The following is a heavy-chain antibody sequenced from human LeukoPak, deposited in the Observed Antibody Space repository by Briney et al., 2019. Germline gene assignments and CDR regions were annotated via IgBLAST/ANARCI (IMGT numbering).Heavy chain of an antibody. D-gene: IGHD6-6*01. V-gene: IGHV4-34*01. CDR2: INHSGST. CDR1: GYTFIGSY. Sequence: SETLSLTCAVYGYTFIGSYWIWISQPPGKGLEWIGEINHSGSTNYNPSLKSRVTISVDTSKNQFSLKLSSVTAADTAVYYCAGGLRRSGQLASNCFDPWGQGTLVTVSS. J-gene: IGHJ5*02. CDR3: AGGLRRSGQLASNCFDP.